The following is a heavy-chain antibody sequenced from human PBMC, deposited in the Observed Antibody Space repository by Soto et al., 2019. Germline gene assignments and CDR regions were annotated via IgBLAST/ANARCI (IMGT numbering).Heavy chain of an antibody. Sequence: ELQLVESGGGLVQPGGSLRLSCTASGFTVSSSYMSWVRQGPEKGLEWVSILYSDGTTYYADYVKGRFTISRDSSKNTLYVQMTSLRPEDTAVDYCARLVKYGNYPDYFDYWGQGTLVAVSS. CDR1: GFTVSSSY. V-gene: IGHV3-66*04. CDR3: ARLVKYGNYPDYFDY. CDR2: LYSDGTT. D-gene: IGHD4-17*01. J-gene: IGHJ4*02.